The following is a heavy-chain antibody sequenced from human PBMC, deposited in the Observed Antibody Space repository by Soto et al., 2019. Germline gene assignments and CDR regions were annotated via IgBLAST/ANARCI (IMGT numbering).Heavy chain of an antibody. CDR3: AGETYYYGSGNYGWFDP. Sequence: PGVSLRLSCAASGFTVSSKYMNWVRQAPGKGLEWVSVIYPGGNTYYADSVKGRFTISRDSSKNTLYLQMNSLRAEDTAVYYCAGETYYYGSGNYGWFDPWGQGTLVTVSS. CDR1: GFTVSSKY. D-gene: IGHD3-10*01. V-gene: IGHV3-53*01. CDR2: IYPGGNT. J-gene: IGHJ5*02.